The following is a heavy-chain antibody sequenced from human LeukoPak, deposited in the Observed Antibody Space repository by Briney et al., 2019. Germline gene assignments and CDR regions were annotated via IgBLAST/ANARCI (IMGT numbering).Heavy chain of an antibody. Sequence: HPGGSLRLSCAASGFTFSSYSMNWVRQAPGKGLEWVSYISSSSTTIYFADSVKGRFTISRDNAKNSLYLQMNSLRDEDTAVYYCARRMGGELVAFDIWGQGTMVTVSS. CDR2: ISSSSTTI. CDR3: ARRMGGELVAFDI. V-gene: IGHV3-48*02. J-gene: IGHJ3*02. CDR1: GFTFSSYS. D-gene: IGHD1-7*01.